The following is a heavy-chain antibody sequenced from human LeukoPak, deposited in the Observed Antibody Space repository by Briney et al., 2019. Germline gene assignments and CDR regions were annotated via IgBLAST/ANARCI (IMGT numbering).Heavy chain of an antibody. D-gene: IGHD4-17*01. CDR2: MYNSGST. CDR1: GDFVSSGSYY. J-gene: IGHJ4*02. V-gene: IGHV4-61*01. CDR3: ARSGAYYGDLLTY. Sequence: SETLSLTCTVSGDFVSSGSYYWSWIRQPPGKGLEWIGYMYNSGSTNYNPSLKSRVTISVDTSKNQLSLKLSSVTAADTAVYYCARSGAYYGDLLTYWGQGTLVTVSS.